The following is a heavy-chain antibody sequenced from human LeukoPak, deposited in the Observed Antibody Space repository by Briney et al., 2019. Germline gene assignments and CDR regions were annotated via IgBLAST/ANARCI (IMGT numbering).Heavy chain of an antibody. CDR2: IYHSGST. Sequence: TSETLSLTCTVSGYSISRGYFWGWIRPPPGKGLECIGTIYHSGSTYYNPSLKRRVPISGEPPKNNLSPKQISVTTADTAVYYCARDLSSGWGATTVFDYWGQGILVTVSS. CDR3: ARDLSSGWGATTVFDY. D-gene: IGHD1-26*01. CDR1: GYSISRGYF. J-gene: IGHJ4*02. V-gene: IGHV4-38-2*02.